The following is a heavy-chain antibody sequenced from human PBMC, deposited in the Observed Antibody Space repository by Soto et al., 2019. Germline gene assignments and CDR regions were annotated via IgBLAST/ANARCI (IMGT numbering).Heavy chain of an antibody. V-gene: IGHV3-30*18. CDR1: GFSFSSYD. CDR2: ISYDGTKK. Sequence: GGSLRLSCAASGFSFSSYDMYWVRQAPGKGLEWVAAISYDGTKKYYADSVKGRFTLSRDNSKNALYLQMNSLRAGDTAVYYCAKGSYSGVYSDFDYWGQGSLVTVSS. D-gene: IGHD1-26*01. J-gene: IGHJ4*02. CDR3: AKGSYSGVYSDFDY.